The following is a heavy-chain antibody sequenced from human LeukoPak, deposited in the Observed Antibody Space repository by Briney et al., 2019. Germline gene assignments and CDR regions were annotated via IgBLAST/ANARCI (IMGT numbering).Heavy chain of an antibody. CDR2: IYYSGST. CDR1: GGSISSSSYY. D-gene: IGHD1-20*01. V-gene: IGHV4-39*01. J-gene: IGHJ3*02. Sequence: PSETLSLTCTVSGGSISSSSYYWGWIRQPPGKGLEWIGSIYYSGSTYYNPSLKSRITISVDTSKNQFSLKLSSVTAADTAVYYCARLTGTTIDAFDIWGQGTMVTVSS. CDR3: ARLTGTTIDAFDI.